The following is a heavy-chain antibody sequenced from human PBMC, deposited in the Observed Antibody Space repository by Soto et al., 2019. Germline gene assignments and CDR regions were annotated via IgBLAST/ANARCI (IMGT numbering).Heavy chain of an antibody. J-gene: IGHJ4*02. D-gene: IGHD1-1*01. Sequence: EVQLVESGGGLVQPGGSLRLSCAASGFTFSPYSMVWVRQAPGKGLEWLSYITTSSSIIHYADSVQGRFTISRDNVQNSLYLQMISLRDEDTAVYYCAIVRGPTLGTCYLDYWGQGTLVNVSS. V-gene: IGHV3-48*02. CDR1: GFTFSPYS. CDR3: AIVRGPTLGTCYLDY. CDR2: ITTSSSII.